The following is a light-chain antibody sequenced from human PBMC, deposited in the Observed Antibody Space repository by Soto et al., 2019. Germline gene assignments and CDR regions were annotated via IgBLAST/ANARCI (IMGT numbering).Light chain of an antibody. CDR1: SSDVGAYNY. J-gene: IGLJ1*01. CDR2: DVN. Sequence: QSVLTQPASVSGSPGQSITISCAGTSSDVGAYNYVSWYQQHPGKAPKLMIYDVNNRPSGDSNRFSGSKSGNTASLTISGLQAEDEADYYCSSWTSGATDVFGSGTKVTVL. V-gene: IGLV2-14*01. CDR3: SSWTSGATDV.